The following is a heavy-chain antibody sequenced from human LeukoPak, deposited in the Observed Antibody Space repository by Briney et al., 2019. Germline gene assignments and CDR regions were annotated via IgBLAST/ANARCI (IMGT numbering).Heavy chain of an antibody. D-gene: IGHD2/OR15-2a*01. V-gene: IGHV3-9*01. J-gene: IGHJ6*03. CDR1: GFSFDDYA. Sequence: GGSLRLSCAASGFSFDDYAMHWVRQAPGKGLEWVSGISWHSGRIAYADSVRGRFTISRDNAKNSLSLQMNSLRDDDTAVYYCAKDAYGGATFFYYMDVWGEGTTVIVSS. CDR3: AKDAYGGATFFYYMDV. CDR2: ISWHSGRI.